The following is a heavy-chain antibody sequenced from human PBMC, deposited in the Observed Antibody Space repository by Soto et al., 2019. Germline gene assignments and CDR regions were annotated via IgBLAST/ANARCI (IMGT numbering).Heavy chain of an antibody. J-gene: IGHJ6*02. CDR3: GRQPKQIFGLPNGMDV. Sequence: SETLSLTCTVSGGSISSSSYYWGWIRQPPGKGLEWIGSIYYSGGTYYNPSLKSRVTISADTSKKQFSLRVSSVTAADTAVYYCGRQPKQIFGLPNGMDVWGQGTTVTVSS. V-gene: IGHV4-39*01. CDR1: GGSISSSSYY. CDR2: IYYSGGT. D-gene: IGHD3-3*01.